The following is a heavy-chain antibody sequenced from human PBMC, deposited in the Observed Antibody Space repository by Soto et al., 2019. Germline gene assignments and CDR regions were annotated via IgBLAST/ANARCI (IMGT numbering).Heavy chain of an antibody. D-gene: IGHD3-3*01. Sequence: QVQLQESGPGLVKPSQTLSLTCTVSGGSISTGGYYWNWIRQHPGKGLEWIGYIIYSGSTYYNPSLKSRDTISEDTSKNQFSLKLSSVTAADTAVYYCARGKDFWSGYYTGSFDSWGQGTLVTVSS. CDR3: ARGKDFWSGYYTGSFDS. J-gene: IGHJ4*02. CDR2: IIYSGST. V-gene: IGHV4-31*03. CDR1: GGSISTGGYY.